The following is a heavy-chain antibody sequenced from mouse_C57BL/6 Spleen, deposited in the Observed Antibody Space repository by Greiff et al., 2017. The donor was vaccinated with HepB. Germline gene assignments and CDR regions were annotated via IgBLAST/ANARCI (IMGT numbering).Heavy chain of an antibody. CDR1: GYSITSGYY. J-gene: IGHJ4*01. V-gene: IGHV3-6*01. Sequence: VQLKEEGRVLVKPTQSLSLTGQVTGYSITSGYYWNWIRQFPGNKLEWMGYISYDGSNNYNPSLKNRISITRDTSKNQFFLKLNSVTTEDTATYYCAREHYGNYDYAMDYWGQGTSVTVSS. CDR3: AREHYGNYDYAMDY. CDR2: ISYDGSN. D-gene: IGHD2-1*01.